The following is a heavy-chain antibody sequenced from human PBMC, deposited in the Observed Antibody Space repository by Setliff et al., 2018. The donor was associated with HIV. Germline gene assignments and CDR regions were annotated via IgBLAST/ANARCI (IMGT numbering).Heavy chain of an antibody. V-gene: IGHV1-3*01. CDR1: GYTFTTNP. J-gene: IGHJ4*02. CDR2: INAGDDNT. D-gene: IGHD6-19*01. Sequence: ASXKVXXXAFGYTFTTNPXXXVRQAPGQRLGWMAYINAGDDNTRYSEKFQGRXXXXRDTAANTAYMELSSLRSEDTAVYYCARGSCSGCYLSGYWGLGTLVTVSS. CDR3: ARGSCSGCYLSGY.